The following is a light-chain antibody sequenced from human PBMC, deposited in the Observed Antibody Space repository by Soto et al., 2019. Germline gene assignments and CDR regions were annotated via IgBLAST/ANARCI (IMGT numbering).Light chain of an antibody. J-gene: IGLJ2*01. CDR3: TSYTTTSTLV. V-gene: IGLV2-14*01. Sequence: QSALTQPASVSGSPGQSITISCTGTSSDVGGYNYVSWYQHHPGKAPKLMIYEVTNRPSWVSNRFTGSKSGNTASLTISGLQAEDEGDYYCTSYTTTSTLVFGGGTKLTVL. CDR1: SSDVGGYNY. CDR2: EVT.